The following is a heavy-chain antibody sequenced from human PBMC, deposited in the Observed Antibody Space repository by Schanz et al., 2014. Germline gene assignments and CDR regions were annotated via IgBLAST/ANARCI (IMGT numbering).Heavy chain of an antibody. CDR1: GFSFSTYW. J-gene: IGHJ4*02. CDR3: ARDRRNADLDY. Sequence: EVQLVQSGGGLVQPGGSLRLSCAASGFSFSTYWMSWVRQAPGKGLEWVANIKRDGSEKNYLDSVKGRFTISRDNSKNTVHLQMNSLRAEDTALYYCARDRRNADLDYWGQGTLVIVSS. D-gene: IGHD1-1*01. CDR2: IKRDGSEK. V-gene: IGHV3-7*01.